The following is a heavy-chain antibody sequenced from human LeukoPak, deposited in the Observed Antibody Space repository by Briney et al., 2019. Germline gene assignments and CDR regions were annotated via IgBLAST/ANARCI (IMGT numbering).Heavy chain of an antibody. CDR2: MYYSGST. CDR3: ARDRVYDSSGYYQRGAFDI. J-gene: IGHJ3*02. V-gene: IGHV4-61*01. D-gene: IGHD3-22*01. CDR1: GGSVSSGSYY. Sequence: SETLSLTCTVSGGSVSSGSYYWSWIRQPPGKGLEWIGYMYYSGSTNYNPSLKSRVTISVDTSKNQFSLKLSSVTAADTAVYYCARDRVYDSSGYYQRGAFDIWGQGTMVTVSS.